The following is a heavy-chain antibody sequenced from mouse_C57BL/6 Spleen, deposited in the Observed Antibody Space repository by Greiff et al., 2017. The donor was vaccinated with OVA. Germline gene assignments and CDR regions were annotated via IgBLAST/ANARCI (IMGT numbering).Heavy chain of an antibody. J-gene: IGHJ3*01. D-gene: IGHD2-3*01. CDR1: GYSITSGYY. V-gene: IGHV3-6*01. CDR3: ASQISLYDGYFRLAY. CDR2: ISYDGSN. Sequence: EVQLQESGPGLVKPSQSLSLTCSVTGYSITSGYYWNWIRQFPGNKLEWLGYISYDGSNNYNPSLKNRISITRDTSKNQFFLKLNSVTTEDTATYYCASQISLYDGYFRLAYWGQGTLVTVSA.